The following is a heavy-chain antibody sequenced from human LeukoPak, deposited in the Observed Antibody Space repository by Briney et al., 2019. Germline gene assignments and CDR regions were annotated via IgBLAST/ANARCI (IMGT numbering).Heavy chain of an antibody. CDR1: GYTFTGYY. CDR3: ARDPGYSYGIIGPYYYMDV. D-gene: IGHD5-18*01. CDR2: INPNSGGT. J-gene: IGHJ6*03. V-gene: IGHV1-2*02. Sequence: ASVKVSCKASGYTFTGYYMHWVRQAPGQGLEWMGWINPNSGGTNYAQKFQGRVTMTRDTSVSTAYMELSRLRSDDTAVYYCARDPGYSYGIIGPYYYMDVWGKGTTVTVSS.